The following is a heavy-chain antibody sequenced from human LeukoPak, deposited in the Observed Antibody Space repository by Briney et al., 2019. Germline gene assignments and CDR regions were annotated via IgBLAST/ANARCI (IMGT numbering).Heavy chain of an antibody. Sequence: GGSLRLSCAASGFTFNNYAMSWVRQAPGKGLEWVSALGGGDDTYFADSVKGRFTVSRDNYKNTLYLQMNSLTAEDTAVYYCAKDATPYNGIWDYFDHWGQGTPVTVSS. CDR3: AKDATPYNGIWDYFDH. CDR1: GFTFNNYA. J-gene: IGHJ4*02. V-gene: IGHV3-23*01. CDR2: LGGGDDT. D-gene: IGHD5-24*01.